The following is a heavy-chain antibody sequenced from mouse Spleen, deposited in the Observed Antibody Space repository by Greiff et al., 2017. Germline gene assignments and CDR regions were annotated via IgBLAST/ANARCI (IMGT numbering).Heavy chain of an antibody. CDR2: IYPRSGNT. J-gene: IGHJ3*01. Sequence: VKLQESGAELARPGASVKLSCKASGYTFTSYGISWVKQRTGQGLEWIGEIYPRSGNTYYNEKFKGKATLTADKSSSTAYMELRSLTSEDSAVYFCARGRTGTLFAYWGQGTLVTVSA. CDR3: ARGRTGTLFAY. CDR1: GYTFTSYG. D-gene: IGHD4-1*01. V-gene: IGHV1-81*01.